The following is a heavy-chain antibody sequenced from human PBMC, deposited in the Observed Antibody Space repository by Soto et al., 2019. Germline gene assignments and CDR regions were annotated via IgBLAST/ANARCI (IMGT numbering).Heavy chain of an antibody. CDR1: GGTFSRYA. D-gene: IGHD3-22*01. CDR3: ARDATLYDSSGYYYLY. CDR2: IIPLFGKA. J-gene: IGHJ4*02. Sequence: SVKVSCKASGGTFSRYAISWVRQAPGQGLEWMGGIIPLFGKANYAQKFQGRVTITADESTSTAYMELSSLRSEDTAVYYCARDATLYDSSGYYYLYCDQGPLIAVSS. V-gene: IGHV1-69*13.